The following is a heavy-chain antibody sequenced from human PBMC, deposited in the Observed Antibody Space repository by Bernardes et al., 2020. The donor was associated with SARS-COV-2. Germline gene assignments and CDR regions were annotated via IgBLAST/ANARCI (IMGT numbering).Heavy chain of an antibody. Sequence: GGSLRLSCAASRFAFSSHGMYWARQPPGKGLEWVALIWYDGSNKYYADSVKGRFTISRDNSKNTLYLQMNSLRAEDTAVYYCAKDRKYYDFWSGYFQTPYYYYYYGMDVWGQGTTVTVSS. CDR2: IWYDGSNK. CDR3: AKDRKYYDFWSGYFQTPYYYYYYGMDV. CDR1: RFAFSSHG. J-gene: IGHJ6*02. V-gene: IGHV3-30*02. D-gene: IGHD3-3*01.